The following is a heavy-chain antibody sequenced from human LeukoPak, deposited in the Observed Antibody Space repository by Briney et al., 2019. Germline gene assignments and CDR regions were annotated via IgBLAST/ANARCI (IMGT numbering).Heavy chain of an antibody. J-gene: IGHJ4*02. CDR1: GFTVSSNY. Sequence: PGGSLRLSFAASGFTVSSNYMSWVRQAPGKGLEWVSVIYSGGSTYYADSVKGRFTISRDNSKNTLYLQMNSLRAEDTAVYYCARGPPMVRGVPYFDYWGQGTLVTVSS. CDR3: ARGPPMVRGVPYFDY. D-gene: IGHD3-10*01. V-gene: IGHV3-53*01. CDR2: IYSGGST.